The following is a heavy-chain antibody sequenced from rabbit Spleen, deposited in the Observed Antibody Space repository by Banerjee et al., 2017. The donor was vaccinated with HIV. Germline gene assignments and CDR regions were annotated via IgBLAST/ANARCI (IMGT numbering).Heavy chain of an antibody. V-gene: IGHV1S45*01. CDR1: GLDSSSSYW. D-gene: IGHD4-1*01. CDR3: ARGTDNTGWGFNL. Sequence: QEQLEESGGDLVKPGASLTLTCKASGLDSSSSYWICWVRQAPGKGLEWIACIGVGDGGTWYMTWAKGRFTISKTSSTTVTLQMTSLTAADTATYFCARGTDNTGWGFNLWAQAPWSPS. CDR2: IGVGDGGT. J-gene: IGHJ4*01.